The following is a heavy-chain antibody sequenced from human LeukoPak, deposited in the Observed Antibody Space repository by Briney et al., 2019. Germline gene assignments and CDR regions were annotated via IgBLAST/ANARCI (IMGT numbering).Heavy chain of an antibody. CDR2: ISGSGGST. CDR1: GFTFSSYA. Sequence: GGSLRLSCAASGFTFSSYAMSWVRQAPGKGLEWVSAISGSGGSTYYADSVKGRFTISRDNSKNTLYLQMNSLRAEDTAVYYCAKDVAYYDSSGYYYWGQGTLVTVSS. J-gene: IGHJ4*02. CDR3: AKDVAYYDSSGYYY. V-gene: IGHV3-23*01. D-gene: IGHD3-22*01.